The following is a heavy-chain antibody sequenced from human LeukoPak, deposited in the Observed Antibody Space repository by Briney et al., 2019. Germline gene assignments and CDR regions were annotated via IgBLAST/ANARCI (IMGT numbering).Heavy chain of an antibody. CDR3: ARAFPAASVYYYYYYMDV. D-gene: IGHD2-2*01. J-gene: IGHJ6*03. V-gene: IGHV3-21*01. CDR1: GFAFSDYN. CDR2: ISSTGTYI. Sequence: GGSLRLSCAASGFAFSDYNMNWVRQAPGKGLEGVSSISSTGTYIYYADSVKGRFTVSRDDAKNSLYLQMNSLRAEDTAVYYCARAFPAASVYYYYYYMDVWGKGTTVTVSS.